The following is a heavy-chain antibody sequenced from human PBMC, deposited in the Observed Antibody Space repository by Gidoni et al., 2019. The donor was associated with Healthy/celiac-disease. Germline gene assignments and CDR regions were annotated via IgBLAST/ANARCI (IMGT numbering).Heavy chain of an antibody. J-gene: IGHJ3*02. Sequence: VQLSASGGGLVQPGGSLGPSGAASGFPFRSYAMSWARQAPGKGLEWVSAISGSGGSTEYADSVKGRFTIYRDNSKNTLYLQMNSLRAEDTAVYYCAKDLERIAVAEADIWGQGTMVTVSS. CDR1: GFPFRSYA. V-gene: IGHV3-23*01. D-gene: IGHD6-19*01. CDR2: ISGSGGST. CDR3: AKDLERIAVAEADI.